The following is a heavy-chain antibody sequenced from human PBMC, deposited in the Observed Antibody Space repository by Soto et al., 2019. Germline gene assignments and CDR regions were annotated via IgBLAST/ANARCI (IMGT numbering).Heavy chain of an antibody. D-gene: IGHD2-21*02. CDR1: GLSLSTTGVG. J-gene: IGHJ6*02. V-gene: IGHV2-5*02. Sequence: QITLKESGPTLVKPTQTLTLTCTFSGLSLSTTGVGVGWIRQPPGKALEWLALIYWDDDKRYSPSLKSRLTSHKDTSKNQVVLTMTNMDPVDTATYSCVQSRCGGDCLQSYSSHSYYGVDVWGQGTTVTVSS. CDR3: VQSRCGGDCLQSYSSHSYYGVDV. CDR2: IYWDDDK.